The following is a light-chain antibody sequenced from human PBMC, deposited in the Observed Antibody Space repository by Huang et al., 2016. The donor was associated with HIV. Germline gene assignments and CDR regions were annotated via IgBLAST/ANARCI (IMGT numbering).Light chain of an antibody. Sequence: DIQMTQSPSTLSASVGDRVTITCRASQRVGNWLAWYQQKPGQAPKLLIYTASTLQNGVPSRFSGSGSETEFTLTINSLQPDDFATYYCQQYNRFHTFGQGTRLDIK. V-gene: IGKV1-5*03. CDR1: QRVGNW. CDR3: QQYNRFHT. J-gene: IGKJ2*01. CDR2: TAS.